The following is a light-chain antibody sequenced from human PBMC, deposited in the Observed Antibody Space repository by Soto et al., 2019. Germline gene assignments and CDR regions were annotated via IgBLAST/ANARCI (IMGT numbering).Light chain of an antibody. V-gene: IGLV2-23*01. CDR1: SSDVGTYDL. CDR3: CSYAGSRIVVL. J-gene: IGLJ2*01. CDR2: EDS. Sequence: QSALTQPASVSGSPGQSITISCTGTSSDVGTYDLVSWYQQHPGKAPKLMIYEDSKRPSGVSNRFSGSKSDNTASLTISGLQAEDEADYYCCSYAGSRIVVLFGGGTKLTVL.